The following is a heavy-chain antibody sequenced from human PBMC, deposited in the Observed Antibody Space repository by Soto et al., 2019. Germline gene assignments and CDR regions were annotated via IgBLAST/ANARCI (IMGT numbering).Heavy chain of an antibody. CDR1: GFTFSSYW. Sequence: GGSLRLSCAASGFTFSSYWMSWVRQAPGKGLEWVANIKQDGSEKYYVDSVKGRFTISRDNTKNSLYLQMNSLRAEDTAVYYCARDARATVTTKVANQNRYNWFDPWGQGTLVTVSS. J-gene: IGHJ5*02. V-gene: IGHV3-7*01. D-gene: IGHD4-4*01. CDR2: IKQDGSEK. CDR3: ARDARATVTTKVANQNRYNWFDP.